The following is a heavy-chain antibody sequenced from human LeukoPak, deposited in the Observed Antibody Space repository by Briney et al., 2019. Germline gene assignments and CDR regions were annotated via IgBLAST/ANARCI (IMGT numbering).Heavy chain of an antibody. CDR3: ARGGGTFDY. D-gene: IGHD1-1*01. Sequence: PSGTLSLTCAVSGDSISTNHWWSWVRQPPGKGLEWIGEINHSGSTNYNPSLKSRVTISVDTSKNQFSLKLSSVTAADTAVYYCARGGGTFDYWGQGTLVTVSS. CDR1: GDSISTNHW. CDR2: INHSGST. V-gene: IGHV4-4*02. J-gene: IGHJ4*02.